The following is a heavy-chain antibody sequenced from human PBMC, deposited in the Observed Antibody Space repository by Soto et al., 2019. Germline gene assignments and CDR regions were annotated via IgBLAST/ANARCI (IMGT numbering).Heavy chain of an antibody. Sequence: QVQLVQSGAEVKEPGASVRVSCKASGYTFINFDISWVRQAAGQGLEWLGWMNPGSGKTGYASKFQGRVAMTRDASTGTSHLELRRLTSDDTAVYYCARMASAGTLNWFHPWGQGTLVTVSS. CDR1: GYTFINFD. J-gene: IGHJ5*02. D-gene: IGHD6-13*01. V-gene: IGHV1-8*02. CDR2: MNPGSGKT. CDR3: ARMASAGTLNWFHP.